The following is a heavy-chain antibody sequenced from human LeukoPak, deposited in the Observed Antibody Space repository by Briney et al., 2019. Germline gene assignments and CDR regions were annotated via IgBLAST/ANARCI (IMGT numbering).Heavy chain of an antibody. D-gene: IGHD1-26*01. J-gene: IGHJ6*03. CDR2: ISNGGDYK. CDR1: GFTFSYFT. Sequence: GGSLRLSCTASGFTFSYFTMHWVRQAPGKGLEWVSSISNGGDYKRYADSVKGRFTISRDNAKNSLYLQMNSLGPEDTAVYYCARDPYSGNYGNYYYYYMDVWGKGTTVTISS. V-gene: IGHV3-21*01. CDR3: ARDPYSGNYGNYYYYYMDV.